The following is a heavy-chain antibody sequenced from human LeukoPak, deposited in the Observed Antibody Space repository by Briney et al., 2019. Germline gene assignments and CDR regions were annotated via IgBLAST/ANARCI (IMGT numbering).Heavy chain of an antibody. CDR3: AKDLEGGPTNFDY. Sequence: GGSLRLSCAASGFTFSSYAMSWVRQAPGKGLEWVSAISGSGGSTYYADSVKGRFTISRDNSKNTLYLQVNSLRAEDTAVYYCAKDLEGGPTNFDYWGQGTLVTVSS. V-gene: IGHV3-23*01. CDR2: ISGSGGST. J-gene: IGHJ4*02. CDR1: GFTFSSYA. D-gene: IGHD1-26*01.